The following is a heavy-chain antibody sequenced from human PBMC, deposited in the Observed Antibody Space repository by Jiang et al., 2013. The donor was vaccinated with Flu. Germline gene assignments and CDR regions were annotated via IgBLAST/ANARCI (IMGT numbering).Heavy chain of an antibody. V-gene: IGHV4-39*01. CDR3: ARHPSRDGPDY. J-gene: IGHJ4*02. CDR2: IYYSGST. CDR1: GGSISSSSYY. Sequence: GSGLVKPSETLSLTCTVSGGSISSSSYYWGWIRQPPGKGLEWIGSIYYSGSTYYNPSLESRVTISVDTSKNQFSLKLSSVTAADTAVYYCARHPSRDGPDYWGQGTLVTVSS. D-gene: IGHD5-24*01.